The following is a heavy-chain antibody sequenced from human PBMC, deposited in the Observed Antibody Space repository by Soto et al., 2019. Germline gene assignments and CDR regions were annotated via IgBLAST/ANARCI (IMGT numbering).Heavy chain of an antibody. Sequence: EVQLLESGGGLVQPGGSLRLSCAASGLTFNSYAMTWVRQAPGKGLEWVSAISASGGTTYYADSARGRFTISRDRSRNTMYLQMNRLRAEDTAVYYWAKGPNVRGDYYCYFDLWGRGTMVTVSS. CDR3: AKGPNVRGDYYCYFDL. CDR1: GLTFNSYA. V-gene: IGHV3-23*01. CDR2: ISASGGTT. J-gene: IGHJ2*01. D-gene: IGHD4-17*01.